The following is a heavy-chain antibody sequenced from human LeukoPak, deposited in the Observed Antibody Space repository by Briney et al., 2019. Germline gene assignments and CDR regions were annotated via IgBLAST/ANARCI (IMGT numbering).Heavy chain of an antibody. CDR3: ARLASANWFDP. Sequence: PSETLSLTCTVSGGSISSYYWSWIRQPPGKGLEWIGYIYYSGSTNYNPSLQSRVTISVDTSKNQFSLKLSSVTAADTAVYYCARLASANWFDPWGQGTLVTVSS. V-gene: IGHV4-59*01. J-gene: IGHJ5*02. CDR1: GGSISSYY. CDR2: IYYSGST. D-gene: IGHD2-2*01.